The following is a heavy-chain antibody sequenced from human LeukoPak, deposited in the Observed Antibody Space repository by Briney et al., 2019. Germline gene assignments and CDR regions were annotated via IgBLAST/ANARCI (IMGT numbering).Heavy chain of an antibody. V-gene: IGHV4-61*08. CDR1: GGSISSGDYY. D-gene: IGHD5-12*01. CDR2: IYYSGST. J-gene: IGHJ5*02. CDR3: ARLGMATIKFDP. Sequence: SETLSLTCTVSGGSISSGDYYWSWIRQPPGKGLEWIGYIYYSGSTNYNLSLKSRVTISVDTSKNQFSLKLSSVTAADTAVYYCARLGMATIKFDPWGQGTLVTVSS.